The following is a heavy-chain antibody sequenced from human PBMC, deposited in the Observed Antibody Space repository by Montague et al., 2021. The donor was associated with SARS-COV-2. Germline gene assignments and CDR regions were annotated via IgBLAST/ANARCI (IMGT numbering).Heavy chain of an antibody. CDR1: GFSFSSSV. CDR2: ISYDGNIK. J-gene: IGHJ4*02. CDR3: ARGPHYCSGGDCF. D-gene: IGHD2-15*01. V-gene: IGHV3-30*04. Sequence: SLRLSCAASGFSFSSSVMHWVRQAPGKGLEWVAVISYDGNIKNYIDSVKGRFTISRDNSKNTLYLQMSGLRPDDTAVYYCARGPHYCSGGDCFWGQGALVTVSS.